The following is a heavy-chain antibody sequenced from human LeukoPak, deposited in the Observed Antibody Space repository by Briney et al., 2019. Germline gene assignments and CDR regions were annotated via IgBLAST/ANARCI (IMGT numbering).Heavy chain of an antibody. J-gene: IGHJ1*01. V-gene: IGHV4-34*01. CDR2: INHSGST. D-gene: IGHD6-13*01. CDR3: ARRGVAAAGTNFQH. CDR1: GGSFSGYY. Sequence: SETLSLTCAVYGGSFSGYYWSRIRQPPGKGLEWIGEINHSGSTNYNPSLKSRVTISVDTSKNQFSLKLSSVTAADTAVYYCARRGVAAAGTNFQHWGQGTLVTVSS.